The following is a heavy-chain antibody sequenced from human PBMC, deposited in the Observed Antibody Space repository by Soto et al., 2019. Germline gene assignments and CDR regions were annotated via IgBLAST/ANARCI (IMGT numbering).Heavy chain of an antibody. CDR2: IKSKTDGGTT. Sequence: EVQLVESGGGLVKPGGSLRLSCAASGFTFSNAWMSWVRQAPGKGLEWVGRIKSKTDGGTTDYAAPVKGRFTISRDDSKNTLYLQMNSLKTEDTAVYYCTTDPAGVAPGYYYYYMDFWGKGTTVTVSS. D-gene: IGHD3-3*01. V-gene: IGHV3-15*01. CDR1: GFTFSNAW. CDR3: TTDPAGVAPGYYYYYMDF. J-gene: IGHJ6*03.